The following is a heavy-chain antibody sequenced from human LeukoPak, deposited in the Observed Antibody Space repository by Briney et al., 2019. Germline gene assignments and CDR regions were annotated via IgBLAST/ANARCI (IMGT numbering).Heavy chain of an antibody. D-gene: IGHD2-2*01. J-gene: IGHJ5*02. V-gene: IGHV5-51*01. CDR2: IYPGDSDT. CDR3: AGAGGLDCSSTSCYYWFDP. CDR1: GYSFTSYW. Sequence: GESLKISCKGSGYSFTSYWIGWVRQMPGKGLEWMGIIYPGDSDTRYSPSFQGQVTISADKSISTAYLQWSSLKASDTAMYYCAGAGGLDCSSTSCYYWFDPWGQGTLVTVSS.